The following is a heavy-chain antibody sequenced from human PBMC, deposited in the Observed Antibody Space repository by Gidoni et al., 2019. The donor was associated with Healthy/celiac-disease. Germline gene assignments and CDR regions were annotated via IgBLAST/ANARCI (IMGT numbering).Heavy chain of an antibody. CDR1: GFTFSSYA. J-gene: IGHJ4*02. D-gene: IGHD3-22*01. CDR2: ISYDGSNK. V-gene: IGHV3-30-3*01. Sequence: VQPVESGGGVVQPGRSLRLSCDASGFTFSSYAMHGVRQAPGRGLEWVAVISYDGSNKYYADSVKGRFTIARDNSKNTLYLQMNSLRAEDTAVYYCARARLDDSSGYYVYYWGQGTLVTVSS. CDR3: ARARLDDSSGYYVYY.